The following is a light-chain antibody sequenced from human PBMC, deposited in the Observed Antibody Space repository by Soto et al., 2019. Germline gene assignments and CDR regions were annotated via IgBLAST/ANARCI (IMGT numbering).Light chain of an antibody. V-gene: IGKV3-20*01. Sequence: ENVLTQSPGRLSWSPGERATLSCRASQSVARNSIAWYQQKLGQPPRLLIYGASGRATGVPDRISGSGSGTVFTLTIERVEAEDFAVYHCQQYATSPLTFGGGTTLEIK. CDR3: QQYATSPLT. CDR2: GAS. J-gene: IGKJ4*01. CDR1: QSVARNS.